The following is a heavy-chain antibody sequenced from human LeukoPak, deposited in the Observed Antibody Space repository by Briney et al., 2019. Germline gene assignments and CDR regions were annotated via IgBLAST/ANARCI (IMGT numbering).Heavy chain of an antibody. CDR2: MWDDGTNE. D-gene: IGHD6-13*01. CDR1: GFNFGIYG. V-gene: IGHV3-33*01. CDR3: ARDRTSSSWYYYYYGMDV. Sequence: GTSLRLSCTASGFNFGIYGMHWVRQAPGKGLEWVAVMWDDGTNEYYVESVKGRFTISRDNGKRTLYLQMNSLRVEDTAVYYCARDRTSSSWYYYYYGMDVWGQGTTVTVSS. J-gene: IGHJ6*02.